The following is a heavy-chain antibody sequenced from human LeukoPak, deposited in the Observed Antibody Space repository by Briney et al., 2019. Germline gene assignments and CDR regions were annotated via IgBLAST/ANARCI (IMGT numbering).Heavy chain of an antibody. Sequence: ASVKVSCKASGGTFSTYAFSWVRQAPGQGLEWMGGIIPVFGTPNYAQRFQGRVTITADESTSTVYMELSSLRSEDTAVYYCASDALWDYDSSGYYYAYWGQGTLVTVSS. CDR3: ASDALWDYDSSGYYYAY. D-gene: IGHD3-22*01. J-gene: IGHJ4*02. CDR1: GGTFSTYA. V-gene: IGHV1-69*01. CDR2: IIPVFGTP.